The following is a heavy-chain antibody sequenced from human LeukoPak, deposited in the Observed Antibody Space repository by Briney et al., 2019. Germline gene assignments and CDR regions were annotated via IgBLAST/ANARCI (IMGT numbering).Heavy chain of an antibody. Sequence: SCKASGGTFSSSAMSWVRQAPGKGLEWVSAISGSGGSTYYADSVKGRFTISRDNSKNTLYLQMNSLRAEDTAVYYCAKATMVREPFDYWGQGTLVTVSS. CDR3: AKATMVREPFDY. V-gene: IGHV3-23*01. D-gene: IGHD3-10*01. CDR2: ISGSGGST. J-gene: IGHJ4*02. CDR1: GGTFSSSA.